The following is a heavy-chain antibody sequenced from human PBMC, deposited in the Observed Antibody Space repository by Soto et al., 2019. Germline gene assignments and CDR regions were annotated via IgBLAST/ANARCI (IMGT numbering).Heavy chain of an antibody. Sequence: QVQLVQSGAEVKKPGSSVKVSCKASGGTFSSYTISWVRQAPGQGLEWMGRIIPILGIANYAQKFQGRVTITADKSTSTAYMELSSLRSEATAVCYCATASAADAFDIWGQGTMVTVSS. CDR1: GGTFSSYT. J-gene: IGHJ3*02. V-gene: IGHV1-69*02. CDR3: ATASAADAFDI. CDR2: IIPILGIA.